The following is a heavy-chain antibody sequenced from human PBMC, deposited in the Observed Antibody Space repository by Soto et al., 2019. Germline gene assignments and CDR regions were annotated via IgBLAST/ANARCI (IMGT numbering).Heavy chain of an antibody. CDR2: IYWDDDR. Sequence: QITSKESGPTLVKPTETLTLTCSFSGFSLTTRGVAVGWIRQPPGKAPEWLTLIYWDDDRRYSPSLKSRLTIIKDTSKDQVVLIMTNMDPVDTATYYCARSLGQSPPDYWGQGALVTVSS. V-gene: IGHV2-5*02. D-gene: IGHD3-10*01. J-gene: IGHJ4*02. CDR1: GFSLTTRGVA. CDR3: ARSLGQSPPDY.